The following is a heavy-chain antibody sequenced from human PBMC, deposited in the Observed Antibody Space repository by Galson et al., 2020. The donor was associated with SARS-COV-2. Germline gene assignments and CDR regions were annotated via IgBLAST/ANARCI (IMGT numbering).Heavy chain of an antibody. V-gene: IGHV4-61*02. J-gene: IGHJ4*02. Sequence: SETLSLTCSVSGGPIRSGSYYWTWIRQPAGKGLEWIGRIYTSGSTNYSPSLNSRVTMSLDTSKNQFSLKLSSVTAADTAVYYCARVDYGGNRRYFDYWGQGTLVTVSS. CDR3: ARVDYGGNRRYFDY. D-gene: IGHD4-17*01. CDR2: IYTSGST. CDR1: GGPIRSGSYY.